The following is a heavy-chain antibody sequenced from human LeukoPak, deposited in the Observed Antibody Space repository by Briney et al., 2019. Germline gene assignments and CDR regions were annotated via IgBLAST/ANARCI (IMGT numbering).Heavy chain of an antibody. CDR1: GYTFTGYH. CDR3: ARDFELIVVVPAAHGWFDP. Sequence: ASVKVSCKASGYTFTGYHMHWVRQAPGQGLEWMGWINPNSGGTNYAQKFQGRVTTTRDTSISTAYMELSRLRSDDTAVYYCARDFELIVVVPAAHGWFDPWGQGTLVTVSS. V-gene: IGHV1-2*02. J-gene: IGHJ5*02. CDR2: INPNSGGT. D-gene: IGHD2-2*01.